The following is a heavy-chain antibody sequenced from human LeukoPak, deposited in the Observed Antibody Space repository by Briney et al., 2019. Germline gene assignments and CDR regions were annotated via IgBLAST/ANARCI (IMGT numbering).Heavy chain of an antibody. CDR3: AGVGRIVATTPDY. CDR1: GGSFSGYY. Sequence: SETLSLTCAVYGGSFSGYYWSWIRQPPGKGLEWIGEINHSGSTNYNPSLKSRVTISVDTSKNQFSLKLSSVTAADTAVYYCAGVGRIVATTPDYWGQGTLVTVSS. V-gene: IGHV4-34*01. D-gene: IGHD5-12*01. CDR2: INHSGST. J-gene: IGHJ4*02.